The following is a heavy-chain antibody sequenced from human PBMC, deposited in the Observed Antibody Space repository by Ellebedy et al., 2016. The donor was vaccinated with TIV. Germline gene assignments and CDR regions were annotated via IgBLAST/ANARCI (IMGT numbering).Heavy chain of an antibody. CDR2: TYYRSTWYN. J-gene: IGHJ6*02. CDR1: GDSVSSNSAA. V-gene: IGHV6-1*01. CDR3: ARAGEYTSTSGMDV. D-gene: IGHD6-6*01. Sequence: SQTLSLTCAIPGDSVSSNSAAWNWLRQSPSRGLEWLGRTYYRSTWYNDYAVSVKSRITINPDTSKNQLSLPLNSVTPEDTAVYFCARAGEYTSTSGMDVWGQGTTVTVSS.